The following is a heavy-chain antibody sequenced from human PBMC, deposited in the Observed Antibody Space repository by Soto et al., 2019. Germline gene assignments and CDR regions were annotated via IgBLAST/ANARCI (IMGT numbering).Heavy chain of an antibody. CDR1: GGSISSSSYY. V-gene: IGHV4-39*01. Sequence: SETLSLTCTVSGGSISSSSYYWGWIRQPPGKGLEWIGSIYYSGSTYYKPSLKSRVTISVDTSKNQFSLKLSSVTAADTAVYYCAARIAARPDYYYYMDVWGKGTTVTVSS. CDR2: IYYSGST. D-gene: IGHD6-6*01. J-gene: IGHJ6*03. CDR3: AARIAARPDYYYYMDV.